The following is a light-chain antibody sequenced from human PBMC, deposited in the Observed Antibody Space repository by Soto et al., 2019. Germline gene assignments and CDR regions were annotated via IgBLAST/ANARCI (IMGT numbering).Light chain of an antibody. CDR3: LLDFRYFWA. Sequence: AIQLTQSPSSLSASVGDRVTITCRASQAIRTALVWYQQRPGKVPKLLIYAASTLQSGVPSRFSGSGSGTDFTLTISTLQPEDFATYYCLLDFRYFWAFGQGTKVEIK. J-gene: IGKJ1*01. V-gene: IGKV1-6*01. CDR2: AAS. CDR1: QAIRTA.